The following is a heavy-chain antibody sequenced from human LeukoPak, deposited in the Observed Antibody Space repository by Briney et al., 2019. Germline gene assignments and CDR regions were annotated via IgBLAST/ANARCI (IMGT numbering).Heavy chain of an antibody. CDR3: AKDQYYYGSGSNY. CDR1: GFTFSSYG. D-gene: IGHD3-10*01. V-gene: IGHV3-30*02. CDR2: IRYDGSNK. Sequence: GGSLRLSCAASGFTFSSYGMHWVRQAPDKGLEWVAFIRYDGSNKYYADSVKGRFTISRDNSKNTLYLQMNSLRAEDTAVYYCAKDQYYYGSGSNYWGQGTLVAVSS. J-gene: IGHJ4*02.